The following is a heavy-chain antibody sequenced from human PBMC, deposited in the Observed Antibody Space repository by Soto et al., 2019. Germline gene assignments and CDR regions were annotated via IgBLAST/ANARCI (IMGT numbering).Heavy chain of an antibody. CDR3: ARDLDGSGSYFTDY. V-gene: IGHV1-18*01. CDR2: VGPYNSNT. D-gene: IGHD3-10*01. Sequence: ASVKVSCKASGNAFSHYGISWVRQAPGQGLEWMGRVGPYNSNTKYAQQLQGRVTMTTDTSTCTAYMELRSLKSDDTAVYFCARDLDGSGSYFTDYWGQGTLVTVSS. CDR1: GNAFSHYG. J-gene: IGHJ4*02.